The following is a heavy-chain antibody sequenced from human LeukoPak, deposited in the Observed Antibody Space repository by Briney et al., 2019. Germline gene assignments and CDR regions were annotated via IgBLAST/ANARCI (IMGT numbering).Heavy chain of an antibody. J-gene: IGHJ4*02. V-gene: IGHV1-2*02. D-gene: IGHD5-24*01. CDR3: ARPLSPYQFYFAY. Sequence: ASVKVSCKASGYTFTGYYLHWVRQAPGHGLEWMGWIDPNTGGTDYAQNFQGRVTLTTDTSITTAYMELSSLTSDDTALYYCARPLSPYQFYFAYWGRGTLVTVPS. CDR1: GYTFTGYY. CDR2: IDPNTGGT.